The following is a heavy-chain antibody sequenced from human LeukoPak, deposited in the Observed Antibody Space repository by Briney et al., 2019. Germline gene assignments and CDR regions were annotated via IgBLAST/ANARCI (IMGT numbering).Heavy chain of an antibody. CDR2: IKQDGSEK. J-gene: IGHJ4*02. Sequence: GGSLRLSCAASGFTFNNYWMSWVRQAPGKGLEWVANIKQDGSEKYYADSVKGRFTISRDNAKNSLYLQMNSLRAEDTAVYYCARDSARGGTMDYWGQGTLVTVSS. CDR3: ARDSARGGTMDY. V-gene: IGHV3-7*01. CDR1: GFTFNNYW. D-gene: IGHD2-15*01.